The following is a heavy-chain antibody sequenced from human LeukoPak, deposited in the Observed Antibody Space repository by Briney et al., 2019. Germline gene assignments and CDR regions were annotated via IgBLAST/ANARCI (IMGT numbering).Heavy chain of an antibody. D-gene: IGHD6-19*01. CDR3: ARVGSGWYAWDY. CDR1: GFTFSSYW. V-gene: IGHV3-7*01. Sequence: PGGSLRLSCAASGFTFSSYWMSWVRQAPGKGLEWVANIKEDGSEKYYVDSVKGRFTISRDNAKNSLYPQMNSLRAEDTAVFFCARVGSGWYAWDYWGQGTLVTVSS. CDR2: IKEDGSEK. J-gene: IGHJ4*02.